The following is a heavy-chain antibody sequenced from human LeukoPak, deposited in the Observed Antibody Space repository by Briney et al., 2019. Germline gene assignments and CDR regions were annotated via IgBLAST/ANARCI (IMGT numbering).Heavy chain of an antibody. J-gene: IGHJ4*02. V-gene: IGHV3-21*01. CDR2: ISSSSSYI. CDR3: ARAYCGGDCHSDTIGY. Sequence: GGSLRLSCAASGFTFSSYSMNWVRQAPGKGLEWVSSISSSSSYIYYADSVKGRFTISRDNAKNSLYLQMNSLRAEDTAVYYCARAYCGGDCHSDTIGYWGQGTLVTVSS. D-gene: IGHD2-21*01. CDR1: GFTFSSYS.